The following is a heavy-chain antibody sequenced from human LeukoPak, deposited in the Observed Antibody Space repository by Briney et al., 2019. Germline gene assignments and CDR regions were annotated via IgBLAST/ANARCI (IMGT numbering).Heavy chain of an antibody. J-gene: IGHJ6*03. Sequence: ASETLSLTCTVSGGSISSSSYYWGWIRQPPGKGLEWIGSIYYSGSTYYNPSLKSRVTISVDTSKNQFSLKLSSMTAADTAVYYCARVLLWPRGYYYMDVWGKGTTVTVSS. V-gene: IGHV4-39*07. CDR3: ARVLLWPRGYYYMDV. CDR1: GGSISSSSYY. CDR2: IYYSGST. D-gene: IGHD3-10*01.